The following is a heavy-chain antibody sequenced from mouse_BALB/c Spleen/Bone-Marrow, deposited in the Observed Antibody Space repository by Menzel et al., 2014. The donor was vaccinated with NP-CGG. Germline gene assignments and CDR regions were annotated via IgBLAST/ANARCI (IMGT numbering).Heavy chain of an antibody. CDR2: IRLKSNNYAT. V-gene: IGHV6-6*02. J-gene: IGHJ3*01. CDR3: TTGFAY. CDR1: GFTFXNYW. Sequence: DVQLQESGGGLVQPGGSMELSCVASGFTFXNYWMNWVRQSPEKGLEWVAEIRLKSNNYATHYAESVKGRFTISRDDSKSSVYLQMNNLRAEDTGIYYCTTGFAYWGQGTLVTVSA.